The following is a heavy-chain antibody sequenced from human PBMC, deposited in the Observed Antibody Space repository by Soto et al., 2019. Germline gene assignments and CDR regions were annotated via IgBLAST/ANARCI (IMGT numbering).Heavy chain of an antibody. J-gene: IGHJ6*02. Sequence: EVQLVDSGGGLVKPGGSLTLSCAASGFSFSRYSINWVRLAPGKGLEWVSYISSSSTYKYYADSVKGRFTISRDNTNNSLHLQIHSLRVDETAIYYCAIVVDPALGNYAMDIWGQGTTVTVSS. D-gene: IGHD5-18*01. CDR2: ISSSSTYK. V-gene: IGHV3-21*01. CDR3: AIVVDPALGNYAMDI. CDR1: GFSFSRYS.